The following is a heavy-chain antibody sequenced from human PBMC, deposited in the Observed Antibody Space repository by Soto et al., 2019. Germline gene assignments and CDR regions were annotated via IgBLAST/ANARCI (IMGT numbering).Heavy chain of an antibody. V-gene: IGHV3-23*01. Sequence: EVQLLESGGGFVQPGGSLRLSCAASGFTFSNYAMSWVRQAPGKGLEWVSAITAYGDSTHYADSVKGRFTISRDSPKNTLYRQMDSLRAEDTAVYYSAKDPLWYDSDWYPPPGVAPWGQGTLVTVSS. D-gene: IGHD6-19*01. CDR1: GFTFSNYA. J-gene: IGHJ5*02. CDR2: ITAYGDST. CDR3: AKDPLWYDSDWYPPPGVAP.